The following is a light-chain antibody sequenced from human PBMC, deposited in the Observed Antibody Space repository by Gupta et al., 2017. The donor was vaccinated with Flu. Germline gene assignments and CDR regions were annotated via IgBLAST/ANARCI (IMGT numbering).Light chain of an antibody. J-gene: IGKJ1*01. Sequence: GTLSLSPGERATPSCRARQSVSSSYLARYHQKPGQAPRLLIYGASSTVDGIPDRFSGSGSGTAFTLTIIRLEPEAFAVYYCHQDCSSPWTFGQGTKLEIK. CDR2: GAS. CDR1: QSVSSSY. V-gene: IGKV3-20*01. CDR3: HQDCSSPWT.